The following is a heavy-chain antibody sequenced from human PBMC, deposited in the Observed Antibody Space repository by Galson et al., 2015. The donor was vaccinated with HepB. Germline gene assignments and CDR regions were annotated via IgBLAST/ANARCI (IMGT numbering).Heavy chain of an antibody. V-gene: IGHV3-21*06. CDR3: AREIQD. CDR2: ISSSSSYI. Sequence: LSLTCTVSGGSISSGGYYWNWVRQAPGKGLEWVSSISSSSSYIYYADSVKGRFTISRDNAKNSLYLQMNSLRAEDTAVYYCAREIQDWGQGTLVTVSS. J-gene: IGHJ4*02. CDR1: GGSISSGGYY.